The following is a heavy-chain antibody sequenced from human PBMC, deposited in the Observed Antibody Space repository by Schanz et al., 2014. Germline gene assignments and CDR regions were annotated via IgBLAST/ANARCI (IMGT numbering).Heavy chain of an antibody. CDR2: ISVYNHNK. V-gene: IGHV1-18*01. CDR1: GYFFINSG. D-gene: IGHD3-9*01. J-gene: IGHJ4*02. CDR3: ARDAADFYDILTEEDY. Sequence: QIKRVQSGLEVKNPGAPVKVSCKASGYFFINSGISWVRQAPGQGLEWVGWISVYNHNKEYDQKFQGRVTMTTDTSTSTAYMELRSLRSDDTAVYYCARDAADFYDILTEEDYWGQGTLVTVSS.